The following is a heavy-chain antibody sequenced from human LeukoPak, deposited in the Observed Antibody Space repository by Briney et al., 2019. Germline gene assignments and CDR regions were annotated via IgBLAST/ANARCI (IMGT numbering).Heavy chain of an antibody. CDR3: ASRPFETTVVPWDFY. CDR2: IRPMNSDV. J-gene: IGHJ4*02. Sequence: GESLKISCKGSGYNFNTYWVAWVRRLPGKGLEWMGIIRPMNSDVRYSPSLQSQVAISADRSINTAYLQWSSLTASDTAMYYCASRPFETTVVPWDFYWGQGTQVTVSS. D-gene: IGHD4-17*01. CDR1: GYNFNTYW. V-gene: IGHV5-51*01.